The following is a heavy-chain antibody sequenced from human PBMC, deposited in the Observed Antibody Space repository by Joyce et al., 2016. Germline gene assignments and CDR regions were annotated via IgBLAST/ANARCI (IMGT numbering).Heavy chain of an antibody. CDR1: GFTFSNYG. J-gene: IGHJ6*02. Sequence: EMQLLESGGDLAQPGGSLRLSCVGSGFTFSNYGMTWVRQAPGKGLEGVASLTPGSGSIYYRDSVKGRFTISRDNSANTMYLEMNTLRAEDTAIYYCVKERATRPYYGALDVWGQGTTVTVSS. CDR3: VKERATRPYYGALDV. D-gene: IGHD3-3*01. CDR2: LTPGSGSI. V-gene: IGHV3-23*01.